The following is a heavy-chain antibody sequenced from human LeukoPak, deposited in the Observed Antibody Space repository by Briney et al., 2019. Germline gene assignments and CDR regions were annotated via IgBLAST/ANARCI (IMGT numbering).Heavy chain of an antibody. V-gene: IGHV3-23*01. CDR2: ISGSGGST. D-gene: IGHD6-19*01. CDR3: AKTKIAVAGTFDY. J-gene: IGHJ4*02. CDR1: GFTFGDYA. Sequence: GGSLRLSCTASGFTFGDYAMSWFRQAPGKGLEWVSAISGSGGSTYYADSVKGRFTISRDNSKNTLYLQMNSLRAEDTAVYYCAKTKIAVAGTFDYWGQGTLVTVSS.